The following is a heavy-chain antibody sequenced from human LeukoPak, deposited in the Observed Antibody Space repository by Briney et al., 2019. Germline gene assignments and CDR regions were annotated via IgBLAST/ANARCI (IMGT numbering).Heavy chain of an antibody. D-gene: IGHD5-12*01. Sequence: ASVKVSCKVSGYTVTELSIHWVRQAPGQGLEWMGGFDPDDAETVYARKFQGRVTMTRDTSTSTVYMELSSLRSEDTAVYYCATFGGGYSGYGFDYWGQGTLVTVSS. CDR2: FDPDDAET. J-gene: IGHJ4*02. V-gene: IGHV1-24*01. CDR1: GYTVTELS. CDR3: ATFGGGYSGYGFDY.